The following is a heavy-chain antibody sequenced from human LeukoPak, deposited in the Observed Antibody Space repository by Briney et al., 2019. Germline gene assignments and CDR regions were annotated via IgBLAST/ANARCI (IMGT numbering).Heavy chain of an antibody. CDR1: GYTFTSYG. J-gene: IGHJ4*02. Sequence: ASVKVSCKASGYTFTSYGISWVRQAPGQGLEWMGWISAYSGNTNYAQKLQGRVTMTPDTSTSTAYMELRSLRSDDTAVYYCASIVGATGVPYWGQGTLVTVSS. D-gene: IGHD1-26*01. CDR2: ISAYSGNT. CDR3: ASIVGATGVPY. V-gene: IGHV1-18*01.